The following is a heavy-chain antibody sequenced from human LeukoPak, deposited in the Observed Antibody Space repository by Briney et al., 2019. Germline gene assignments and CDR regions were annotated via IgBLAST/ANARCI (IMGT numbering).Heavy chain of an antibody. CDR3: ARGGGWRGSYYFDY. J-gene: IGHJ4*02. Sequence: GGSLRLSCAASGFTFKNEPMNWVCQAPGKGLEWVSHIRSDSKTIVYADSVKGRFTISRDNAKNSLSLQMDSLRAEDTAVYYCARGGGWRGSYYFDYWGQGTLVTVSS. V-gene: IGHV3-48*01. D-gene: IGHD1-26*01. CDR1: GFTFKNEP. CDR2: IRSDSKTI.